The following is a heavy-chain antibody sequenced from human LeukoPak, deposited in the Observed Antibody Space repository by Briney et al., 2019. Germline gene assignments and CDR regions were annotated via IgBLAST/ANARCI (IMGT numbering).Heavy chain of an antibody. V-gene: IGHV1-2*02. CDR2: INPNSGGT. CDR3: ARHPRRTTGRFDY. Sequence: ASVKVSCKASGYTFTGYYMHWVRQAPGQGLEWMGWINPNSGGTNYAQKFQGRVTMTRDTSISTAYMELSGLRSDDTAVYYCARHPRRTTGRFDYWGQGTLVTVSS. J-gene: IGHJ4*02. CDR1: GYTFTGYY. D-gene: IGHD4-17*01.